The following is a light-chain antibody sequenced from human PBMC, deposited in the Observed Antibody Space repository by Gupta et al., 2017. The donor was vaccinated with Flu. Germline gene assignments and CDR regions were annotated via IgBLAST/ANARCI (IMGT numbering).Light chain of an antibody. CDR3: QQSENIPRT. J-gene: IGKJ1*01. V-gene: IGKV1-39*01. CDR2: DAF. Sequence: GDRVTLTCRSSQTVKTYLNWYQYKPGKAPTLLIHDAFNLQNGVPSRFSGGGSGTDFTLTITDLQPEDFATYYCQQSENIPRTFGRGTRVEMK. CDR1: QTVKTY.